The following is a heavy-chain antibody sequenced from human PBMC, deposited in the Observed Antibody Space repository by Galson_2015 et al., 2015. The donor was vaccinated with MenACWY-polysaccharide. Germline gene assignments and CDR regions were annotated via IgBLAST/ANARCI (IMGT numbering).Heavy chain of an antibody. CDR2: ISGSGGAT. D-gene: IGHD3-22*01. CDR1: GFTFTSYA. Sequence: SLRLSCAASGFTFTSYAMTWLRQAPGTGLERVSAISGSGGATYYIDSVKGRFTISRDKSKNTVYLQMNSLRAEDTAIYYCAKGGGFYDTSGYWNWGQGTLVTVSS. V-gene: IGHV3-23*01. CDR3: AKGGGFYDTSGYWN. J-gene: IGHJ4*02.